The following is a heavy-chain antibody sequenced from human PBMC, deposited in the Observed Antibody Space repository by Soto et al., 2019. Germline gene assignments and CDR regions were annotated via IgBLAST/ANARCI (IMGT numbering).Heavy chain of an antibody. CDR1: GFTFSSYG. CDR3: AKPFNYYYGMDV. CDR2: ISYDGSNK. J-gene: IGHJ6*02. Sequence: VQLLESGGGLVQPGGSLRLSCAASGFTFSSYGMHWVRQAPGKGLEWVAVISYDGSNKYYADSVKGRFTISRDNSKNTLYLQMNSLRAEDTAVYYCAKPFNYYYGMDVWGQGTTVTVSS. V-gene: IGHV3-30*18.